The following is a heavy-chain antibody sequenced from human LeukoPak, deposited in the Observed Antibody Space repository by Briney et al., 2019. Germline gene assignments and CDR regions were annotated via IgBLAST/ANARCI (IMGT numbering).Heavy chain of an antibody. CDR1: GFTFSSYV. CDR2: ISYDGSNK. V-gene: IGHV3-30*18. J-gene: IGHJ4*02. D-gene: IGHD2-21*02. CDR3: AKAGMATGDY. Sequence: PGGSLRLSCAASGFTFSSYVMHWVRQAPGKGLEWVAVISYDGSNKYYADSVKGRFTISRDNSKNTLYLQINSLRAEDTAVYYCAKAGMATGDYWGQGTLVTVSS.